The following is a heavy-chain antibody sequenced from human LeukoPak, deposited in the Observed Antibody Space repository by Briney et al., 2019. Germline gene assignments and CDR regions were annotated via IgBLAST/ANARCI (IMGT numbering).Heavy chain of an antibody. D-gene: IGHD3-10*01. CDR1: GFTVSSNY. CDR2: IYSGGST. CDR3: ARDRGMDTTDVGGAFDI. V-gene: IGHV3-53*01. J-gene: IGHJ3*02. Sequence: PGGSLRLSCAASGFTVSSNYMSWVRQAPGKGLEWVSVIYSGGSTYYADSVKGRFTISRDNSKNTLYLQMNSLRAEDTAVYYCARDRGMDTTDVGGAFDIWGQGTMVTVSS.